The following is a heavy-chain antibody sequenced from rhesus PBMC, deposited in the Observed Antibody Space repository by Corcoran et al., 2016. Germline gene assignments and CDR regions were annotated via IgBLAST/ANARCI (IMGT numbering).Heavy chain of an antibody. CDR3: ARRIGNRNFDY. CDR1: GGSISSSNG. CDR2: SSGSIGTT. V-gene: IGHV4-65*01. J-gene: IGHJ4*01. Sequence: QVQLQESGPGLVQPSETLSRTRAVSGGSISSSNGWTWIRQPPGKGLEWVGDSSGSIGTTYYNHSLRSRVTISTDTSKNQFSLKLSSVTAADTAVYYCARRIGNRNFDYWGQGVLVTVSS. D-gene: IGHD4-35*01.